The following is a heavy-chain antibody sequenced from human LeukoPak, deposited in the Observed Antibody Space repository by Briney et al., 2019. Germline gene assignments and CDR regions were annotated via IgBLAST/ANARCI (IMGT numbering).Heavy chain of an antibody. J-gene: IGHJ4*02. D-gene: IGHD6-19*01. V-gene: IGHV3-30*02. Sequence: PGGSLRLSCAASGFTFSSYGMHWVRQAPGKGLEWVAFIRYDGSNKYYADSVKGRFTISRDSSKNTLYLQMNSLRAEDTAVYYCAKDRYSSGKFDYWGQGTLVTVSS. CDR1: GFTFSSYG. CDR3: AKDRYSSGKFDY. CDR2: IRYDGSNK.